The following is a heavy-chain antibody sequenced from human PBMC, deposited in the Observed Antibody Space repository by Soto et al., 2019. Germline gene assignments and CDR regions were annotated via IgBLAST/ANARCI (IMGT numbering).Heavy chain of an antibody. V-gene: IGHV3-48*03. Sequence: GGSLRLSCAASGFTFSSYEMNWVRQAPGKGLEWVSYISSSGSTIYYADSVKGRFTISRDNAKNSLYLQMNSLRAEDTAVYYCASQSEGGATRGDAFDIWGQGTMVTVSS. CDR2: ISSSGSTI. CDR1: GFTFSSYE. D-gene: IGHD1-26*01. J-gene: IGHJ3*02. CDR3: ASQSEGGATRGDAFDI.